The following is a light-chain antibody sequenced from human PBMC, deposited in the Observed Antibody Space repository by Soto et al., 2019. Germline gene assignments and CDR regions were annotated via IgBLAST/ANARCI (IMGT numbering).Light chain of an antibody. V-gene: IGLV6-57*01. CDR1: SGSIASNY. J-gene: IGLJ1*01. CDR2: EDD. CDR3: QSYDTSTQV. Sequence: FMPTQPHSVSESPGRTVTISCTRSSGSIASNYVHWYQQRPGSFPTTVIYEDDHRPSGVPDRFSGSIDSSSNSASLTISGLRIEDEADYYCQSYDTSTQVFGSGTKVTVL.